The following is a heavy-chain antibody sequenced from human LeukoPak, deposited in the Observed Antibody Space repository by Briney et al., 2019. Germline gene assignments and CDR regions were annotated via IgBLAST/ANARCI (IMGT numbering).Heavy chain of an antibody. CDR2: IYYSGST. J-gene: IGHJ5*02. CDR3: ARDGSRVNNWFDP. CDR1: GGSISSGDYY. D-gene: IGHD1-26*01. Sequence: SETLSLTCTVSGGSISSGDYYWSWIRQPPGKGLEWIGYIYYSGSTYYNPSLKSRVTISVDTSKNQFSLKLSSVTAADTAVYYCARDGSRVNNWFDPWGQGTLVTVSS. V-gene: IGHV4-30-4*01.